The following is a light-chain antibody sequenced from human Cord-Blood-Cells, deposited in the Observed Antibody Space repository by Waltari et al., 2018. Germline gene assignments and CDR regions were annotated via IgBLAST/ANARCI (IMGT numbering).Light chain of an antibody. Sequence: QSALTQPASVSGSPGQSITISCTGTSSAVGRSNDVSWDQQNTDKAPKLMIYDVSNRPSGGSNLFSGSKSGNTASLTISGLQAEDEADYYCSAYTSSSTWVFGGGTKLTVL. J-gene: IGLJ3*02. CDR1: SSAVGRSND. CDR3: SAYTSSSTWV. V-gene: IGLV2-14*01. CDR2: DVS.